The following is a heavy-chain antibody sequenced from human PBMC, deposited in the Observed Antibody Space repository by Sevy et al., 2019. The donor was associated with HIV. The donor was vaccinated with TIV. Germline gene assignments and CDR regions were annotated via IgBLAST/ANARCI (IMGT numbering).Heavy chain of an antibody. CDR2: IKSKTDGGTT. V-gene: IGHV3-15*01. Sequence: GGSLRLSCAASGFTFSNAWMSWVRQAPGKGLEWVGRIKSKTDGGTTDYAAPVKGKFTISRDDSRDILYLQLNSLETEDTAVYYCTTDHRRDGIVVVPFEYWGQGTLVTVSS. D-gene: IGHD2-15*01. J-gene: IGHJ4*02. CDR1: GFTFSNAW. CDR3: TTDHRRDGIVVVPFEY.